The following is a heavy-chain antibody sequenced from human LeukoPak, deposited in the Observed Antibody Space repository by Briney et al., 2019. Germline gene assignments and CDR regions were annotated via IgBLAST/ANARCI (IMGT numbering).Heavy chain of an antibody. CDR3: ARQKSGNLR. V-gene: IGHV4-39*01. Sequence: SETLSLTCTVSGGSISSSSYYWGWIRQPPGKGLEWIGSTYYSGSTYYNPSLRSRVTISVDTSKNQFSLKLSSVTAADTAVYYCARQKSGNLRWGQGTLVTVSS. CDR2: TYYSGST. J-gene: IGHJ1*01. CDR1: GGSISSSSYY. D-gene: IGHD1-26*01.